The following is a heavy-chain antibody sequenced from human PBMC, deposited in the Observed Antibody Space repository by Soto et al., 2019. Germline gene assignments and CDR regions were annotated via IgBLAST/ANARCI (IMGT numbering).Heavy chain of an antibody. J-gene: IGHJ3*02. CDR3: ATGFLSAGAFDI. CDR1: GGTFSSYT. Sequence: ASVKVSCKASGGTFSSYTISWVRQAPGQGLEWMGRIIPILGIANYAQKFQGRVTITADKSTSTAYMELSSLRSEDTAVYYCATGFLSAGAFDIWGQGTMVTVSS. V-gene: IGHV1-69*02. CDR2: IIPILGIA.